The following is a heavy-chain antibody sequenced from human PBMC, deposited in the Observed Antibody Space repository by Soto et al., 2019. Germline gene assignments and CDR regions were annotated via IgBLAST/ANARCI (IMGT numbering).Heavy chain of an antibody. J-gene: IGHJ5*02. V-gene: IGHV2-5*02. CDR2: IYWDDDE. CDR3: AHKIGLNTCFAP. Sequence: QITVNESGPTLVKPTQTLTLTCTFSGVSFSTSGGGVGWIRQPPGKALEWLALIYWDDDERYSPSLKSRLSTPKNTSKTQLVLKMTNMDPVDTPTYYCAHKIGLNTCFAPWAQGILVIVSS. D-gene: IGHD6-25*01. CDR1: GVSFSTSGGG.